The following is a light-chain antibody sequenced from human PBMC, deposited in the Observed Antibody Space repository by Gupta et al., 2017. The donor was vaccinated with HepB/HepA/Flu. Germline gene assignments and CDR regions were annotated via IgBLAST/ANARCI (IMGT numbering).Light chain of an antibody. V-gene: IGLV1-40*01. J-gene: IGLJ1*01. CDR3: QSYDSSLLYV. Sequence: QSVLTQPPSVSGAPGQRVTISCNGSSSNIGAGYDVHWYQQLPGTAPKLLIYGNSNRPSGVPYRFSGSKSGTSASLAITGLQAEDEADYYCQSYDSSLLYVFGTGTKVTVL. CDR2: GNS. CDR1: SSNIGAGYD.